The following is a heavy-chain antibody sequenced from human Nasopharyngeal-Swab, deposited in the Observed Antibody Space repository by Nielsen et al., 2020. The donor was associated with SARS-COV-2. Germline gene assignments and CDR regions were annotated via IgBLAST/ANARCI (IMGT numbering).Heavy chain of an antibody. CDR1: GGTFSSYA. D-gene: IGHD1/OR15-1a*01. Sequence: SAKVSCKASGGTFSSYAISWVRQAPGQGLEWMGGIIPAFGTPTYAQDSAQDLQGRVTISADESTSTAYMELSSLRSEDTAVYYCVRGKGTSYYYYYGMDVWGQGTTVTVSS. V-gene: IGHV1-69*13. CDR3: VRGKGTSYYYYYGMDV. J-gene: IGHJ6*02. CDR2: IIPAFGTP.